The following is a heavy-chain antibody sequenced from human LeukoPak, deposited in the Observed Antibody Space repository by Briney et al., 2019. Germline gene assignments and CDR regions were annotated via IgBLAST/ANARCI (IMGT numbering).Heavy chain of an antibody. CDR3: ARGEYSASWYTPHGMAV. CDR1: GGSISSSNW. J-gene: IGHJ6*02. CDR2: IYHSGST. D-gene: IGHD6-13*01. Sequence: PSETLSLTCAVSGGSISSSNWWSWVRQPPGKGLEWIGEIYHSGSTNYNPSLKSRVTISVDKSKNQFSLKLSSVTAADTAVYYCARGEYSASWYTPHGMAVWGQGTTVTVSS. V-gene: IGHV4-4*02.